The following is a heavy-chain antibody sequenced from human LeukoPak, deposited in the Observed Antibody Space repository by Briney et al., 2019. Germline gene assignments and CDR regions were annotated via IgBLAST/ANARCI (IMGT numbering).Heavy chain of an antibody. D-gene: IGHD6-19*01. Sequence: ASVKVSCKASGGTFSSYAISWVRQAPGQGLEWMGGIIPIFGTANYAQKFQGRVTITTDESTSTAYMELSSLSSEDTAVYYCARAGKYSSGWSDAFDICGQGTMVTVSS. V-gene: IGHV1-69*05. CDR3: ARAGKYSSGWSDAFDI. CDR2: IIPIFGTA. CDR1: GGTFSSYA. J-gene: IGHJ3*02.